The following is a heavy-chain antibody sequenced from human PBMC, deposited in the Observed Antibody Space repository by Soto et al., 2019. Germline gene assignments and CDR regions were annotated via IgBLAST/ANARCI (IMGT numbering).Heavy chain of an antibody. CDR1: SGSFSSGGYF. J-gene: IGHJ5*02. Sequence: QVQLQESGPVLVKPSQTMSLTCTVSSGSFSSGGYFWSWIRQHPAKGLEWIGYIYYSGSTYYNPSLKSRVTISVDTSKTQFSLKLSSVTAADTAVYYCARSVTPWGQGTLVTVSS. D-gene: IGHD3-10*01. CDR2: IYYSGST. CDR3: ARSVTP. V-gene: IGHV4-31*03.